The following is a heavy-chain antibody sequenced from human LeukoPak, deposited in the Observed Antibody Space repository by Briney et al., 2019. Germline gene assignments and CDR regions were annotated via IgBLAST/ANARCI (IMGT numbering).Heavy chain of an antibody. V-gene: IGHV3-23*01. CDR3: ALLSGGMDV. D-gene: IGHD3-10*02. CDR1: GFTFSSYA. J-gene: IGHJ6*04. Sequence: GGSLRLSCAASGFTFSSYAMSWVRQAPGKGLEWVSGISNSGAGTNYADSVKGRFTISRDNSKNTLYLQMNSLRAEDTAVYYCALLSGGMDVWGKGTTVTVSS. CDR2: ISNSGAGT.